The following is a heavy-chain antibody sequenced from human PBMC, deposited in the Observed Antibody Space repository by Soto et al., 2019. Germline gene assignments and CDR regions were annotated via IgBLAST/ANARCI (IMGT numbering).Heavy chain of an antibody. CDR3: VRDGTKTLRDWFDP. V-gene: IGHV4-4*07. CDR2: IYATGTT. D-gene: IGHD1-1*01. J-gene: IGHJ5*02. CDR1: CASISGFY. Sequence: SETLSLTCTVSCASISGFYFSCIRKSAGKGLEWIGRIYATGTTDYNPSLKSRVMMSVDTSKKQFSLKLRSVTAADTAVYYCVRDGTKTLRDWFDPWGQGISVTVSS.